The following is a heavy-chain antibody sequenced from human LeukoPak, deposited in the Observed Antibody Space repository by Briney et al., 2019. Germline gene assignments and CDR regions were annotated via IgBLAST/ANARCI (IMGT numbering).Heavy chain of an antibody. CDR3: AKDVGNWNGNFDY. CDR2: ISGSGDRS. D-gene: IGHD1-20*01. CDR1: GFTFEGYG. J-gene: IGHJ4*02. Sequence: RPGGSLRLSCAASGFTFEGYGMSWVRQAPGKGLEWVSHISGSGDRSYYADSVKGRFTISRDNSKNTLYLQMNSLRAEDTAEYYCAKDVGNWNGNFDYWGQGTLVTVSS. V-gene: IGHV3-23*01.